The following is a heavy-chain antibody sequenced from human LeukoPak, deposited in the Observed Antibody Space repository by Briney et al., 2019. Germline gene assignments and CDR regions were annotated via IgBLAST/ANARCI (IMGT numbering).Heavy chain of an antibody. J-gene: IGHJ5*02. Sequence: GGSLRLSRAASKFTFSSYWMHWVRQAPGKGLVWVSRIHSDGSSTGYADSVKGRFTISRDNAKNTLYLQMNSLRAEDTAVYYCAKAQGAAGSNWFDPWGQGTLVTVSS. V-gene: IGHV3-74*01. CDR1: KFTFSSYW. CDR3: AKAQGAAGSNWFDP. D-gene: IGHD6-13*01. CDR2: IHSDGSST.